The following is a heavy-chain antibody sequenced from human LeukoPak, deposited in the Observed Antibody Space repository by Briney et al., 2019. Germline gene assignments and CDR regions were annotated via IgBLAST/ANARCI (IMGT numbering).Heavy chain of an antibody. D-gene: IGHD1-20*01. Sequence: PGGSLRLSCAASGFYFSNYYLHWVRQASGKGLEWVSRIKSDGTNTNYADSVKGRFTISRDNAKSTLYLQMNNLRAEDTATYYCVRRSITGRTEYFDDWGQGVLVTVSS. CDR1: GFYFSNYY. CDR2: IKSDGTNT. CDR3: VRRSITGRTEYFDD. J-gene: IGHJ4*02. V-gene: IGHV3-74*01.